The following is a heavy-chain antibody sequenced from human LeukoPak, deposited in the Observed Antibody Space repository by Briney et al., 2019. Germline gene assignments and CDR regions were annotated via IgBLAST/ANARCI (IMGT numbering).Heavy chain of an antibody. Sequence: ASVKVSCKASGYTFTGYYMHWVRQAPGQGLEWMGWINPNSGGTNYAQKFQGRVTMTRDTSISTAYMELSRLRSDDTAVYYCARGDPGNYDYVWGSYRYNWFDPWGQGTLVTVSS. D-gene: IGHD3-16*02. CDR3: ARGDPGNYDYVWGSYRYNWFDP. CDR2: INPNSGGT. J-gene: IGHJ5*02. V-gene: IGHV1-2*02. CDR1: GYTFTGYY.